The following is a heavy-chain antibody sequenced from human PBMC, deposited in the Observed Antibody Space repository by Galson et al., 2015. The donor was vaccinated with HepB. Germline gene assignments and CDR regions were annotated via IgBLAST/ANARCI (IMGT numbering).Heavy chain of an antibody. CDR1: GFAFSSYG. CDR2: ISYDGSNK. Sequence: SLRLSCAASGFAFSSYGMHWVRQAPGKGLEWVAVISYDGSNKYYADSVKGRFTISRDNSKNTLYLQMNSLRAEDTAVYYCAYFPTPLDSSWYVGRSYFDYWGQGTLVTVSS. CDR3: AYFPTPLDSSWYVGRSYFDY. V-gene: IGHV3-30*03. D-gene: IGHD6-13*01. J-gene: IGHJ4*02.